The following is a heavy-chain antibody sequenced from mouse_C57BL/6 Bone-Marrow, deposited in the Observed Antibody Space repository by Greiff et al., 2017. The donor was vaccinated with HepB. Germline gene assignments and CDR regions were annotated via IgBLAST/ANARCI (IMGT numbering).Heavy chain of an antibody. Sequence: QVQLQQPGAELVMPGASVKLSCKDSGYTFTSYWMHWVKQRPGQGLEWIGEIDPSDSYTNYNQKFKGKSTLTVDKSSSTAYMQLSSLTSEDSAVYYCARRLRHAMDYWGQGTSVTVSS. D-gene: IGHD2-4*01. V-gene: IGHV1-69*01. CDR3: ARRLRHAMDY. J-gene: IGHJ4*01. CDR1: GYTFTSYW. CDR2: IDPSDSYT.